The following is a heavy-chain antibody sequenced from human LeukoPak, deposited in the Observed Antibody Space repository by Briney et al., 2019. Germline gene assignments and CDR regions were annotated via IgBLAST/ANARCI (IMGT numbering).Heavy chain of an antibody. CDR2: ISAYNGNT. Sequence: ASVKVSCRASGYTFTSYGISWVRQASGQGLEWMGWISAYNGNTNYAQKLQGRVTMTTDTSTSTAYMELRSLRSDDTAVYYCARERAHYYDSSGYYYERGNWFDPWGQGTLVTVSS. D-gene: IGHD3-22*01. CDR1: GYTFTSYG. V-gene: IGHV1-18*01. J-gene: IGHJ5*02. CDR3: ARERAHYYDSSGYYYERGNWFDP.